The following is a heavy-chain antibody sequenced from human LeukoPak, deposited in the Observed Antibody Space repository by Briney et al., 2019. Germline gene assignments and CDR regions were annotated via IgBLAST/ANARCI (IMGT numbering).Heavy chain of an antibody. CDR1: GFTFSSYG. V-gene: IGHV3-30*03. D-gene: IGHD5-24*01. J-gene: IGHJ4*02. CDR3: ARDWGWLQHLDY. CDR2: ISYDGSNK. Sequence: PGGSLRLSCAASGFTFSSYGMHWVRQAPGKGLEWVAVISYDGSNKYYADSVKGRFTISRDNSKNTLYLQMNSLRAEDTAVYYCARDWGWLQHLDYWGQGTLVTVSS.